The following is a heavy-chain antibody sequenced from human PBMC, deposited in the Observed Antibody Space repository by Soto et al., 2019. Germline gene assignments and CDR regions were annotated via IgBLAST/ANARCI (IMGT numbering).Heavy chain of an antibody. CDR2: IYYSGST. CDR1: GGSISSGDAY. J-gene: IGHJ6*02. D-gene: IGHD1-7*01. V-gene: IGHV4-30-4*01. Sequence: SETLSLICTVSGGSISSGDAYWSWIRQPPGKGLEWIGYIYYSGSTYYNPSLKSRVTISVDTSKNQFSLRLSSVTAADTAVYYCARSNWNYDNYYYYGLDVWGQGTTVTVSS. CDR3: ARSNWNYDNYYYYGLDV.